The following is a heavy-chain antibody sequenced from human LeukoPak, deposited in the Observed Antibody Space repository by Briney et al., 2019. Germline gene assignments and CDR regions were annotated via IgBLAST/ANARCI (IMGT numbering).Heavy chain of an antibody. Sequence: GGSLRLSCAASGFTFSNYGMHWVRQAPGKGLEWVAFIRYDGSNQYYADSVKGRFTISRDNSKNTLYLQMNSLRAEDTAVYYCAKDQGYSSGWYSGGYWGQGTLVTVSS. J-gene: IGHJ4*02. CDR1: GFTFSNYG. V-gene: IGHV3-30*02. CDR2: IRYDGSNQ. D-gene: IGHD6-19*01. CDR3: AKDQGYSSGWYSGGY.